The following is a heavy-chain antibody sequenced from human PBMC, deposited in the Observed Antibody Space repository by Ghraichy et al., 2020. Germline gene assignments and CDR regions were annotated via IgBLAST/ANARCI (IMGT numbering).Heavy chain of an antibody. CDR3: ARSTSENYGSDAFDI. D-gene: IGHD1-7*01. CDR2: ISSSSRHI. J-gene: IGHJ3*02. Sequence: GGSLRLSCAASGITFSSYSMNWVRQPPGKGLEWVSSISSSSRHIYQPDSVKGRFTISRDNAKNSVYLQMNSLRAEDTAVYFCARSTSENYGSDAFDIWGQGTMVTVSS. V-gene: IGHV3-21*06. CDR1: GITFSSYS.